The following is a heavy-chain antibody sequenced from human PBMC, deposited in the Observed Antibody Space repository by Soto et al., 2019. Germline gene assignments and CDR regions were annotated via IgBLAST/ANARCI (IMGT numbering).Heavy chain of an antibody. CDR2: IIPIFGTA. Sequence: SVKVSCKASGYVFTGWGISWVRQAPGQGLEWMGGIIPIFGTANYAQKFQGRVTITADESTSTAYMELSSLRSEDTAVYYCARTHFDYWFDPWGQGTLVTVSS. J-gene: IGHJ5*02. CDR3: ARTHFDYWFDP. CDR1: GYVFTGWG. D-gene: IGHD3-9*01. V-gene: IGHV1-69*13.